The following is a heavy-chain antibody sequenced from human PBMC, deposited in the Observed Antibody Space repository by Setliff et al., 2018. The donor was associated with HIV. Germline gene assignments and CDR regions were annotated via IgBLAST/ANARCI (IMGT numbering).Heavy chain of an antibody. D-gene: IGHD1-1*01. CDR2: IYHSGTT. CDR3: ARHGTYEAHYSYMDV. V-gene: IGHV4-38-2*01. Sequence: LSLTCAVSGFSISSGHYWAWTRQPPGKGLEWIGSIYHSGTTYDNPSLKSRVTISVDSSKNHFSLILSSVTAADTAVYYCARHGTYEAHYSYMDVWGKGTTVTVSS. J-gene: IGHJ6*03. CDR1: GFSISSGHY.